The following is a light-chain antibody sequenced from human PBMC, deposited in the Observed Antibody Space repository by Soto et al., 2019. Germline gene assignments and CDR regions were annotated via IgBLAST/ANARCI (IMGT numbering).Light chain of an antibody. Sequence: QSVLTQPPSLSGTPGQRVTISCSRSSSQIGSNTVSWYQQLPGKAPKLLIYDNDRRPSGVPDRFSGSKSGTSGSLAISDLHSEDEAEYFCAAWHDSRNAWVFGGGTKLTVL. CDR2: DND. CDR3: AAWHDSRNAWV. CDR1: SSQIGSNT. V-gene: IGLV1-44*01. J-gene: IGLJ3*02.